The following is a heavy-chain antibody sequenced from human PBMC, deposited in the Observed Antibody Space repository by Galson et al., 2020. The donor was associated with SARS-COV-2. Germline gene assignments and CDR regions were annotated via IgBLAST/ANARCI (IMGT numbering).Heavy chain of an antibody. CDR2: IYYSGST. Sequence: SETLSLTCTVPGGSISSSSYYWGWIRQPPGKGLEWIGSIYYSGSTYYNPSLKSRVTISVDTSKNQFSLKLSSVTAADTAVYYCARDIYGWGFAFDYWGQGTLVTVSS. CDR3: ARDIYGWGFAFDY. CDR1: GGSISSSSYY. V-gene: IGHV4-39*07. J-gene: IGHJ4*02. D-gene: IGHD3-16*01.